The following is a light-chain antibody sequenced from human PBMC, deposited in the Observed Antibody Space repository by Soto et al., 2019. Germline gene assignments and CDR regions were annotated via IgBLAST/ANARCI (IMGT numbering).Light chain of an antibody. V-gene: IGKV1-39*01. J-gene: IGKJ5*01. Sequence: DIQMTQSPSSLSASVGDRVTFTCRASQSISGYLNWYQQKPGKAPTLLMYETSTLQSGVPSRFSGSGSGTDFTLSINSLQPEDFATYYCQQSYSTPTFGQGTRLEIK. CDR1: QSISGY. CDR2: ETS. CDR3: QQSYSTPT.